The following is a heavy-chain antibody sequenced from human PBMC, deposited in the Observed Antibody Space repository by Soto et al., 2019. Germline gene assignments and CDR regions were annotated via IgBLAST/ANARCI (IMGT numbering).Heavy chain of an antibody. V-gene: IGHV2-5*02. CDR2: IYGDDDK. CDR1: GFSLTSGGVG. J-gene: IGHJ4*02. D-gene: IGHD2-2*01. CDR3: AHKHAATWLFDY. Sequence: QITLKESGPTLVKPTQTLTLTCTFSGFSLTSGGVGVAWIRQPPGKAPEWLALIYGDDDKRFRPSLKNRLSITRDNSRNEVVLKMTNMDPVDTATFFCAHKHAATWLFDYWGQGILVTVSP.